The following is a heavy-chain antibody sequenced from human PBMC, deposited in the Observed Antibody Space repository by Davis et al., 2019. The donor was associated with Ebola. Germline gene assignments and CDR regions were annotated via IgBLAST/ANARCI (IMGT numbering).Heavy chain of an antibody. V-gene: IGHV3-7*01. D-gene: IGHD2-2*01. J-gene: IGHJ4*01. CDR1: GFTFSSYW. CDR3: ARDGCRHQQVINY. Sequence: GESLKISCAASGFTFSSYWMSWVRQAPGKGLEWVANIKEDGSEKYYVDSVKGRFTISRDNAKNSLYLQMNSLRAEDTAVYYCARDGCRHQQVINYWGQGTLVTVSS. CDR2: IKEDGSEK.